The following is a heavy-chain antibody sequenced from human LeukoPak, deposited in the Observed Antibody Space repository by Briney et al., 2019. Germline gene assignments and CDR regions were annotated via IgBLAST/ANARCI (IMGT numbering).Heavy chain of an antibody. CDR3: ARQRRYCSGDNCYQRTFDY. CDR1: GFTFSSYA. Sequence: GGSLRLSCAASGFTFSSYAMHWVRQAPGKGLEWVAVISYDGSNKYYADSVKGRFTIFRDNSKNTLYLQMNSLRAEDTAVYYCARQRRYCSGDNCYQRTFDYWGQGTLVTVSS. D-gene: IGHD2-15*01. J-gene: IGHJ4*02. CDR2: ISYDGSNK. V-gene: IGHV3-30-3*01.